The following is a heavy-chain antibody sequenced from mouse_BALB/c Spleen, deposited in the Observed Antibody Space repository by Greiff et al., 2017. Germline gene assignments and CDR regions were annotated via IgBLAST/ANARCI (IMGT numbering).Heavy chain of an antibody. CDR2: IRNKANGYTT. D-gene: IGHD5-1*01. CDR1: GFTFTDYY. V-gene: IGHV7-3*02. CDR3: ARDTLTSWFAY. Sequence: EVKVVESGGGLVQPGGSLRLSCATSGFTFTDYYMSWVRQPPGKALEWLGFIRNKANGYTTEYSASVKGRFTISRDNSQSILYLQMNTLRAEDSATYYCARDTLTSWFAYWGQGTLVTVSA. J-gene: IGHJ3*01.